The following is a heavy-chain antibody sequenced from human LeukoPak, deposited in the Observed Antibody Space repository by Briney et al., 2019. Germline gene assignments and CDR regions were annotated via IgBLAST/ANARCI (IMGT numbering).Heavy chain of an antibody. V-gene: IGHV1-2*02. CDR3: ARVSAYCSSTSCYWGAFDI. Sequence: ASVKVSCKASGGTLSSYAISWVRQAPGQGLEWMGWINPNSGGTNYAQKFQGRVTMTRDTSISTAYMELSRLRSDDTAVYYCARVSAYCSSTSCYWGAFDIWGQGTMVTVSS. D-gene: IGHD2-2*01. CDR1: GGTLSSYA. CDR2: INPNSGGT. J-gene: IGHJ3*02.